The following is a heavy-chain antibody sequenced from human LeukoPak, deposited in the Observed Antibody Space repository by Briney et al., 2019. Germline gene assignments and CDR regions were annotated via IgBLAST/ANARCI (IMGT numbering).Heavy chain of an antibody. D-gene: IGHD3-10*01. CDR1: GFTFTDYY. V-gene: IGHV3-11*06. CDR2: ITTRSSYT. CDR3: ARAGGVHTYGNYFDY. J-gene: IGHJ4*02. Sequence: GGSLRLSCTASGFTFTDYYMSWIRLAPGKGLEWVSYITTRSSYTNYAGSAKGRFTISRDNAKNSLFLQMNGLRAEDTAVYYCARAGGVHTYGNYFDYWGQGTLVTVSS.